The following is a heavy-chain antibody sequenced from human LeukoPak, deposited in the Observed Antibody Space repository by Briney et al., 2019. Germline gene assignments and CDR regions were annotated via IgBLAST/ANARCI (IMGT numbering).Heavy chain of an antibody. CDR2: ISYDGSNK. Sequence: QPGGSLRLSCAASGFTFSSYGMHWVRQAPGKGLEWVAVISYDGSNKYYADSVKGRFTISRDNSKNTLYLQMNNLRAEDTAVYYCAKSPLWGQGTLVTVSS. V-gene: IGHV3-30*18. J-gene: IGHJ4*02. CDR1: GFTFSSYG. CDR3: AKSPL.